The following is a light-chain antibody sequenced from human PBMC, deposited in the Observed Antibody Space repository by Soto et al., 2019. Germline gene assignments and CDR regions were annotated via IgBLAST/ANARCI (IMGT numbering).Light chain of an antibody. V-gene: IGLV1-44*01. CDR2: SNI. J-gene: IGLJ3*02. CDR1: SSNIGSDI. Sequence: QSVLTQPPSASGTPGQRVTISCSGSSSNIGSDIVNWYQQLPGTAPKLLIYSNIQRPSGVPDRFSGSKSGTSASLAISGLQSEDEADYYCAAWDGSLNGWVFGGGTQLTVL. CDR3: AAWDGSLNGWV.